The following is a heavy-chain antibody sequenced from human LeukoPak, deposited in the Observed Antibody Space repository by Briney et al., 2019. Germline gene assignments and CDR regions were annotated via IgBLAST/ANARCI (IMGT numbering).Heavy chain of an antibody. CDR2: ISSSGSTI. CDR3: AKDREVVVVPAAGFDY. V-gene: IGHV3-11*04. Sequence: GGSLRLSCAASGFTFSDYYMSWIRQAPGKGLEWVSYISSSGSTIYYADSVKGRFTISRDNSKNTLYLQMYSLRAEDTAVYYCAKDREVVVVPAAGFDYWGQGTLVTVSS. CDR1: GFTFSDYY. J-gene: IGHJ4*02. D-gene: IGHD2-2*01.